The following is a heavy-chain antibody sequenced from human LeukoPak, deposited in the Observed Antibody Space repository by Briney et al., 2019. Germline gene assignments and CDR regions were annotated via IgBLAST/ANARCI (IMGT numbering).Heavy chain of an antibody. J-gene: IGHJ4*02. Sequence: PSEALSLTCTVSGGSISSGGYYWRWIRQPPGKGLEWIGYIYHSGSTYYNPSLKSRVTISVDRSKNQFSLKLSSVTAADTAVYYCASRVSEQLVRWAYYFDYWGQGTLVTVSS. CDR2: IYHSGST. CDR3: ASRVSEQLVRWAYYFDY. D-gene: IGHD6-13*01. V-gene: IGHV4-30-2*01. CDR1: GGSISSGGYY.